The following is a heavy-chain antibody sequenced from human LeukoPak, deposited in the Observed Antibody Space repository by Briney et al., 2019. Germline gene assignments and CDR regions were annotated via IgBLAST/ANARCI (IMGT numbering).Heavy chain of an antibody. CDR1: GSTVSSYA. V-gene: IGHV1-69*01. J-gene: IGHJ3*02. Sequence: SVHVSCKASGSTVSSYAISWGRQPPGPGLERKGGIIPIFGTANYAQKFQGRVTITADESTSTAYMELSSLRSEDTAVYYCARDRVVRYFDWLLLDAFDIWGQGTMVTVSS. CDR3: ARDRVVRYFDWLLLDAFDI. D-gene: IGHD3-9*01. CDR2: IIPIFGTA.